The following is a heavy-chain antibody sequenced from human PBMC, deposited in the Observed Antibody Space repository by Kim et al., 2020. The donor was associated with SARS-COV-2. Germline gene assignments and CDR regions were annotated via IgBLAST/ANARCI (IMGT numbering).Heavy chain of an antibody. J-gene: IGHJ4*02. Sequence: LSSRVIISVDTSKNQFSLKLCSVTASDTAVYYCARHDYYASSGYYYYFDYWGQGTLVTVSS. V-gene: IGHV4-59*08. D-gene: IGHD3-22*01. CDR3: ARHDYYASSGYYYYFDY.